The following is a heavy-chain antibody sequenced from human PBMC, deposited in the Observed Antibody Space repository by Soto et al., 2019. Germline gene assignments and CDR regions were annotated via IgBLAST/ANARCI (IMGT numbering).Heavy chain of an antibody. Sequence: SETLSLTCTVSGGSIRDYFWTWIRQPPGKGLEWIGYIYYSGRTNYNPSLKSRVSISVDTSKNHFSLQLRSVTAADTAVYYCARHLSSSTGWFDPWGQGTLVTVSS. D-gene: IGHD6-13*01. CDR1: GGSIRDYF. V-gene: IGHV4-59*01. J-gene: IGHJ5*02. CDR3: ARHLSSSTGWFDP. CDR2: IYYSGRT.